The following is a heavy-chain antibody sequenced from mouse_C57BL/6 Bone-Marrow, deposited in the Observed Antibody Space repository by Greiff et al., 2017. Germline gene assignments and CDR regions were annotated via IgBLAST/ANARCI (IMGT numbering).Heavy chain of an antibody. CDR1: GYTFTSYW. CDR3: AREDVVAPYYYAMDY. V-gene: IGHV1-64*01. J-gene: IGHJ4*01. CDR2: IHPNSGST. Sequence: QVQLQQPGAELVKPGASVKLSCKASGYTFTSYWMHWVKQRPGQGLEWIGMIHPNSGSTNYNEKFKSKATLTVDKSSSTAYMQLSSLTSEDSAVYYCAREDVVAPYYYAMDYWGQGTSVTVSS. D-gene: IGHD1-1*01.